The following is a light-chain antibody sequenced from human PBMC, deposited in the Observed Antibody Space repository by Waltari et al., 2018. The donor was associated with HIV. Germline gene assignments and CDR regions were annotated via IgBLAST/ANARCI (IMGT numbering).Light chain of an antibody. V-gene: IGLV2-14*01. CDR2: DVS. CDR1: RSDVGGYKY. CDR3: SSYSSTSTLNWV. J-gene: IGLJ3*02. Sequence: QSALTQPASVSGSPGQTSSISCTGTRSDVGGYKYISWSQQTPGKAPKLIIYDVSFRPSGISDRFSGSKSGYTASLTISGLQVEDEADYYCSSYSSTSTLNWVFGGGTKLTVL.